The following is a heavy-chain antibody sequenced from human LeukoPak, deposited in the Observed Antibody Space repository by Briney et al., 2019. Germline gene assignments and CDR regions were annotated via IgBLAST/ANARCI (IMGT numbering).Heavy chain of an antibody. D-gene: IGHD3-3*01. CDR3: ARDHPYEIWSVFLDAFDI. CDR2: ISHSGST. Sequence: SETLSLTCTVSGYSISSGYYWGWIRQPPGQGLEWIGSISHSGSTYYNPSLKSRVTISVDPSKNQFSLKLSSVTAADTAVHYCARDHPYEIWSVFLDAFDIWGQGTMLTVSS. V-gene: IGHV4-38-2*02. CDR1: GYSISSGYY. J-gene: IGHJ3*02.